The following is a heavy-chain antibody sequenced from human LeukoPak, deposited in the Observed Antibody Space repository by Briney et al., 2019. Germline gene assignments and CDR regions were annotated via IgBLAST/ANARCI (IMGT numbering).Heavy chain of an antibody. CDR3: ARVSGSYLYYFDY. V-gene: IGHV4-30-2*01. CDR1: GGSISSGGYS. Sequence: SETLSLTCAVSGGSISSGGYSWSWIRQPPGKGLEWIGYIYHSGSTYYNPSLKSRVTISVDRSKNQFSLKLSSVTAADTAVYYCARVSGSYLYYFDYWGQGTLVTVSS. CDR2: IYHSGST. D-gene: IGHD1-26*01. J-gene: IGHJ4*02.